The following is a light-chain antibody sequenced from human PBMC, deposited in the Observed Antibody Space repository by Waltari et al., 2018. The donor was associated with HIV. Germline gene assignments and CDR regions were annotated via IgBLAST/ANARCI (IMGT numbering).Light chain of an antibody. CDR3: HQHNYSPRS. Sequence: VMTQSPATLSVSPGGSATISCRTSDSIGNNLIWYQQRPGQAPRVLIYGASTRAPGIPGRITGSGSGTEFTRTINNLQPEDTAVYYCHQHNYSPRSFGQGTRVDLK. CDR2: GAS. V-gene: IGKV3-15*01. CDR1: DSIGNN. J-gene: IGKJ1*01.